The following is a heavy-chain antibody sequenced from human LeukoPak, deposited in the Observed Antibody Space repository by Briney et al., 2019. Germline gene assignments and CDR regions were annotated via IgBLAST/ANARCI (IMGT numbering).Heavy chain of an antibody. CDR3: ARVGAIAVAGKTDY. D-gene: IGHD6-19*01. J-gene: IGHJ4*02. V-gene: IGHV3-48*04. Sequence: QTGGSLRLSCAASGFTFSSYWMSWVRHAPGKGLEWLSYIGSSNTIYSADSVKGRFTISRDNAKNSLYLQMNSLRAEDTAVYYCARVGAIAVAGKTDYWGQGTLVTVSS. CDR1: GFTFSSYW. CDR2: IGSSNTI.